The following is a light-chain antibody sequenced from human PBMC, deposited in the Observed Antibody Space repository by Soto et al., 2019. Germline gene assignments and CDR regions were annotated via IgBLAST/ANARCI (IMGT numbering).Light chain of an antibody. CDR3: QKYNSYSYT. CDR1: QTISIW. Sequence: DIQMAQAPSTLSASLGNRVTITCRTSQTISIWLACYQQKPGKAPKLLIYYASILESGVPSRFSGRGSGTEFTLTIRRLKYDDFATYYCQKYNSYSYTFGQGTKVDIK. CDR2: YAS. J-gene: IGKJ2*01. V-gene: IGKV1-5*01.